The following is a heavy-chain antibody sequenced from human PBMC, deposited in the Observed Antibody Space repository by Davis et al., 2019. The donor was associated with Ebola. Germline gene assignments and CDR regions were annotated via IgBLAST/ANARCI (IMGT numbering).Heavy chain of an antibody. J-gene: IGHJ5*02. CDR1: GGSIRSYY. CDR3: AREGYDSYGHLTLLFWFDP. CDR2: IYYSESI. Sequence: MPSETLSLTCTVPGGSIRSYYWSWIRQPPGKGLEWIGYIYYSESINYNPSLKSRVTISVDTSKNQFSLKLSSVTAAATAVYYCAREGYDSYGHLTLLFWFDPWGQGTLVTVSS. V-gene: IGHV4-59*12. D-gene: IGHD5-12*01.